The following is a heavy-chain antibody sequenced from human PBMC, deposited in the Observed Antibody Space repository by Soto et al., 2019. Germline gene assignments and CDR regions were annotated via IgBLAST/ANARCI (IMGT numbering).Heavy chain of an antibody. V-gene: IGHV1-18*04. J-gene: IGHJ5*02. D-gene: IGHD5-12*01. CDR2: ISVYNGNT. CDR3: ATSYDSGFDP. CDR1: GYTFTSYG. Sequence: APVQVSCKASGYTFTSYGISWVRQAPGQGLEWMGWISVYNGNTDYAQKFQGRVTMTTDTSTSTAYMELRSLRSDDTAVYYCATSYDSGFDPWGQGTLVTVSS.